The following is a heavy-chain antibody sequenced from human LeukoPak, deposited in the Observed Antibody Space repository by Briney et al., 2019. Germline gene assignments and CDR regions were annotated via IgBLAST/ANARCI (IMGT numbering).Heavy chain of an antibody. Sequence: SETLSLTCTVSGGSISSSSYYWGWIRQPPGKGLEWIGSIYYSGSTYYNPSLKSRVTISVDTSKNQFSLKLSSVTAADTAVYYCARIPQQSGSSLEWFDPWGQGTLVTVSS. V-gene: IGHV4-39*07. J-gene: IGHJ5*02. D-gene: IGHD1-26*01. CDR3: ARIPQQSGSSLEWFDP. CDR2: IYYSGST. CDR1: GGSISSSSYY.